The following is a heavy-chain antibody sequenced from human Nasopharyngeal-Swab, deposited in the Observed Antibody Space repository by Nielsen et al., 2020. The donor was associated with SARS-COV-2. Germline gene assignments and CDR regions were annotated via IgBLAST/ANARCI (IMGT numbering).Heavy chain of an antibody. V-gene: IGHV3-23*01. CDR2: ISFGGVTT. J-gene: IGHJ4*02. Sequence: GESLKISCATSGFTFSSYAMSWVRQAPGKGLEWVSGISFGGVTTYYADSVKGRFTISRDNSKNTLYLQMNRLRAKDTAVYYCAKVGGGVDYWGQGTLVTVSS. CDR3: AKVGGGVDY. CDR1: GFTFSSYA. D-gene: IGHD3-16*01.